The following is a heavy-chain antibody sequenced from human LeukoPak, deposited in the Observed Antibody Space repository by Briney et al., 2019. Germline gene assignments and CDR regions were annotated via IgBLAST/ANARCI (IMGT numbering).Heavy chain of an antibody. D-gene: IGHD3-10*01. CDR1: GFTFSNAW. CDR2: IKSKTDGGTT. J-gene: IGHJ2*01. V-gene: IGHV3-15*01. Sequence: GGSLRLSCAASGFTFSNAWMSWVRQAPGKGLEWAGRIKSKTDGGTTDYAAPVKGRFTISRDDSKNTLYLQMNSLKTEDTAVYYCTTSITMVRGVSDWSRYWYFDLWGRGTLVTVSS. CDR3: TTSITMVRGVSDWSRYWYFDL.